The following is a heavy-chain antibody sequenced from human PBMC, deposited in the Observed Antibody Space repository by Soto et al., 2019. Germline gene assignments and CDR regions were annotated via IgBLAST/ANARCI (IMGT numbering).Heavy chain of an antibody. J-gene: IGHJ4*02. V-gene: IGHV4-59*01. CDR3: ARGYHGYSYANFDY. CDR1: GGSINSYY. D-gene: IGHD5-18*01. Sequence: QVQLQESGPGLVKPSETLSFTCNVSGGSINSYYWNWIRQPPRKGLEWIAYIYYNGNTDSNPSLESRVTISLDTPKNQLSLKLSSVTAADTAVYYCARGYHGYSYANFDYWGQGILVTVSS. CDR2: IYYNGNT.